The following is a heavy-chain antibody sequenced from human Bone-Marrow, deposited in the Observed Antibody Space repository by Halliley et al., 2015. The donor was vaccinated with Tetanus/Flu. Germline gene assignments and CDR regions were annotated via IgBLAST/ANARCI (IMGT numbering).Heavy chain of an antibody. J-gene: IGHJ5*02. V-gene: IGHV3-48*01. CDR3: ARGSYGSGTSPP. Sequence: WVSFISSSGTPIYYADSGKGRFPIPRDNSKNSLYLQMNSLRGEDTAVYYCARGSYGSGTSPPWGQGTLVTVSS. D-gene: IGHD3-10*01. CDR2: ISSSGTPI.